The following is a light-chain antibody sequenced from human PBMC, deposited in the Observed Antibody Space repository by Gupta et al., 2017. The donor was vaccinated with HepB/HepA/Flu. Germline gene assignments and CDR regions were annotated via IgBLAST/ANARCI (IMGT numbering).Light chain of an antibody. CDR1: ALPKQY. CDR3: QSADSSGTVV. CDR2: KDS. Sequence: SYELTQPPSVSVSTGQTARITCSGDALPKQYAYWYQQKPGQAPVLVINKDSERPSGIPEGFSGSSSGKTVTLTISGVQAEDEADYYCQSADSSGTVVFGGGTKLTVL. V-gene: IGLV3-25*03. J-gene: IGLJ2*01.